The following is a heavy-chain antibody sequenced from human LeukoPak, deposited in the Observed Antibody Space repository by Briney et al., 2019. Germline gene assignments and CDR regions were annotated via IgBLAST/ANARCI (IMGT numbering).Heavy chain of an antibody. V-gene: IGHV1-69*13. CDR1: GGTFSSYA. D-gene: IGHD2-21*01. CDR3: ARVATKEYCGGDCYSGALDY. CDR2: IIPIFGTA. Sequence: SVKVSCKASGGTFSSYAISWVRQAPGQGLEWMGGIIPIFGTANYAQKFQGRVTITADESTSTAYMELSSLRSGDTAVYYCARVATKEYCGGDCYSGALDYWGQGTLVTVSS. J-gene: IGHJ4*02.